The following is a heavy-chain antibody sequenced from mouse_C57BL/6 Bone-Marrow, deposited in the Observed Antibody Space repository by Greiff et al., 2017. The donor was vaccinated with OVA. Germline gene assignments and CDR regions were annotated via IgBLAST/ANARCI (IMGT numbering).Heavy chain of an antibody. V-gene: IGHV5-12*01. CDR1: GFTFSDYY. Sequence: EVMLVESGGGLVQPGGSLKLSCAASGFTFSDYYMYWVRQTPEKRLEWVAYISNGGGSTYYPDTVKGRFTISRDNAKNTLYLQMSRLKSEDTAMYYCARLSTMYYFDYWGQGTTLTVSS. J-gene: IGHJ2*01. CDR3: ARLSTMYYFDY. CDR2: ISNGGGST. D-gene: IGHD2-1*01.